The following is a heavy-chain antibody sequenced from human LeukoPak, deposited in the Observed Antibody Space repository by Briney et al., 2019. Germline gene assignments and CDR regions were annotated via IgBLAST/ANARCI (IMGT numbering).Heavy chain of an antibody. J-gene: IGHJ6*03. V-gene: IGHV4-4*07. Sequence: PSETLSLTCTVSGGSISSYYWSWIRQPAGKGLEWIGRIYTSGSTNYNPSLKSRVTMSVDTSKNQFSLKLSSVTAADTAVYYCARDNSSGWYLNYYYYMDVWGKGTTVTVSS. CDR3: ARDNSSGWYLNYYYYMDV. D-gene: IGHD6-19*01. CDR2: IYTSGST. CDR1: GGSISSYY.